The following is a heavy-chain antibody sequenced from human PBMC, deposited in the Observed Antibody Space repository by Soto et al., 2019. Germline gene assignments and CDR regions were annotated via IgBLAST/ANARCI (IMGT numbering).Heavy chain of an antibody. CDR3: AKSPQRIFAYFDL. Sequence: QLLESGGALIQPGGSLRVSCVASGFKFSAYAMNWLRQSPGQGLQWVSSISTSGNTTFYADSVKGRFTISRDNSRNTLYLQMRSLRAEDTARYFCAKSPQRIFAYFDLWGQGSLVTVSS. V-gene: IGHV3-23*01. J-gene: IGHJ4*02. CDR2: ISTSGNTT. D-gene: IGHD3-3*01. CDR1: GFKFSAYA.